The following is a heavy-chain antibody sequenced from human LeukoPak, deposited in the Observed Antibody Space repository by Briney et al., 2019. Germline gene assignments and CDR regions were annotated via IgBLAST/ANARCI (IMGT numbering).Heavy chain of an antibody. J-gene: IGHJ6*02. CDR3: ARDMGWDYYGMDV. Sequence: GRSLRLSCAASGFTFSSYAMHWVRQAPGQGLEWVAVISYDGSNKYYADSVKGRFTISRDDSKNTLYLQMNSLRAEDTAVYYCARDMGWDYYGMDVWGQGTTVTVSS. V-gene: IGHV3-30-3*01. D-gene: IGHD1-26*01. CDR1: GFTFSSYA. CDR2: ISYDGSNK.